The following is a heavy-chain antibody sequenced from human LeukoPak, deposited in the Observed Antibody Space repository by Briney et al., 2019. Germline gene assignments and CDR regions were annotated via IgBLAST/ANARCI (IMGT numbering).Heavy chain of an antibody. V-gene: IGHV3-30-3*01. D-gene: IGHD3-3*01. CDR3: AREPPGITIFGVVIKHAFDI. Sequence: GRSLRLSCAASGFTFSSYAMHWVRQAPGKGLEWVAVISFDGSNTYYADSVKGRFTISRDNSKTTPSLQMNSLRAEDTAVYYCAREPPGITIFGVVIKHAFDIWGQGTMVTVSS. CDR2: ISFDGSNT. J-gene: IGHJ3*02. CDR1: GFTFSSYA.